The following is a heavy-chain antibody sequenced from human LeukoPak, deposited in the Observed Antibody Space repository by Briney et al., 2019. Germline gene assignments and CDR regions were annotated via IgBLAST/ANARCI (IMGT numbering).Heavy chain of an antibody. D-gene: IGHD2-2*01. V-gene: IGHV4-39*01. CDR2: IYYSGST. Sequence: SETLSLTCTVSGGSISSSSYYWGWIRQPPGKGLEWIGSIYYSGSTYYNPSLKSRVTISVDTSKNQFSLKLSSVTAADTAVYYCASLDCSSTSCYPWGQGTLVTVSS. CDR1: GGSISSSSYY. J-gene: IGHJ5*02. CDR3: ASLDCSSTSCYP.